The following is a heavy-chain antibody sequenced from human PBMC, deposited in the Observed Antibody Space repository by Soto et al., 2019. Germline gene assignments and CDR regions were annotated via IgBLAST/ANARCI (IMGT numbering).Heavy chain of an antibody. Sequence: GGSLRLSCAASGFTFDDYTMHWVRQAPGKGLEWVSLISWDGGSTYYADSVKGRFTISRDNSKNSLYLQMNSLRTEDTALYYCAKDIGAAAGSAFDYWGQGTLVTVSS. CDR2: ISWDGGST. CDR1: GFTFDDYT. J-gene: IGHJ4*02. CDR3: AKDIGAAAGSAFDY. V-gene: IGHV3-43*01. D-gene: IGHD6-13*01.